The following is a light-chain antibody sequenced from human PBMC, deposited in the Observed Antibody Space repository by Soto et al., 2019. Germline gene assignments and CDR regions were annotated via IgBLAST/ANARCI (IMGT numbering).Light chain of an antibody. V-gene: IGKV3-20*01. Sequence: IVXTQSPGTLSLSPGERATLSCRASQSVSSSYLAWYQQKPGQAPRLLIYGASSRATGIPDRFSGSGSGTDFTLTISRLEPEDYAVYYCQQYGSSLYTFGQGTRLEIK. J-gene: IGKJ5*01. CDR1: QSVSSSY. CDR3: QQYGSSLYT. CDR2: GAS.